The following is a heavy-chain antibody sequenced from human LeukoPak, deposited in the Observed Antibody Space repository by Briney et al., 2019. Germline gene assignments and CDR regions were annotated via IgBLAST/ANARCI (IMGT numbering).Heavy chain of an antibody. J-gene: IGHJ4*02. D-gene: IGHD2-2*01. Sequence: PSETLSLTCTVSGGSIRNYYWSWIRQPPGKGLEWTGYIYDSGSTNYNPSLKSRVTISVDTSKNQFSLKLSSVTAADTAVYYCAGHCSSSSCYGLDYWGQGTLVTVSS. CDR2: IYDSGST. CDR1: GGSIRNYY. CDR3: AGHCSSSSCYGLDY. V-gene: IGHV4-59*13.